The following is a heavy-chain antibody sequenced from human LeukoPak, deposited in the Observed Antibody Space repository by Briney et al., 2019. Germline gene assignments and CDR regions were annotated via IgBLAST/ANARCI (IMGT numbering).Heavy chain of an antibody. J-gene: IGHJ4*02. CDR1: GGSISSYY. CDR3: ASWPGGWYGEDS. Sequence: PSETLSLTCTVSGGSISSYYWSWIRQPPGKGLEWIGEINHSGSTNYNPSLKSRVTISVDTSKNQFSLKLSSVTAADTAVYYCASWPGGWYGEDSWGQGTLVTVSS. CDR2: INHSGST. D-gene: IGHD6-19*01. V-gene: IGHV4-34*01.